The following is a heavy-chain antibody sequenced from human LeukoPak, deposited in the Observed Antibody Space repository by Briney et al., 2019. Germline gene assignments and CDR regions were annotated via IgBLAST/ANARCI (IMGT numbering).Heavy chain of an antibody. Sequence: ASVKVSCTFSGYTLTELSMHWVRQAPGKGLEWMGGFDPEDGETIYAQKFQGRVTMTEDTSTDTAYMELSSLRSEDTAVYYCATATDLCSGGSCYSDLSLYYFDYWGQGTLVTVSS. CDR3: ATATDLCSGGSCYSDLSLYYFDY. D-gene: IGHD2-15*01. V-gene: IGHV1-24*01. J-gene: IGHJ4*02. CDR2: FDPEDGET. CDR1: GYTLTELS.